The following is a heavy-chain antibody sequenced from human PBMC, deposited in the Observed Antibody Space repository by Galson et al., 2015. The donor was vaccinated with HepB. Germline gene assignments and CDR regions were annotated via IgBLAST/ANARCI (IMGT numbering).Heavy chain of an antibody. D-gene: IGHD3-22*01. CDR3: AREGRYDSSGYYYGFDY. V-gene: IGHV1-18*04. Sequence: SVKVSCKASGYTFTSYGISWVRQAPGQGLEWMGWISAYNGNTNYAQKLQGRVTMTTDTSTSTAYMELRSLRSDDTAVYYCAREGRYDSSGYYYGFDYWGQGTLVTVSS. CDR1: GYTFTSYG. CDR2: ISAYNGNT. J-gene: IGHJ4*02.